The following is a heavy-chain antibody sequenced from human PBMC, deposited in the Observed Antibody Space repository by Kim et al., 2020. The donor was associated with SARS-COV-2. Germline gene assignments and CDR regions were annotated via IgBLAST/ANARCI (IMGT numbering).Heavy chain of an antibody. Sequence: GGSLRLSCSASGFTFSNYAMHWVRQAPGKGLEYVSAISSDGGSTYYADSVKGRFTISRDNSKNMLYVQMSSLSAEDTAIYYCVTRNYYNSGSYYEGAPFDFWGQGSLVTVSS. V-gene: IGHV3-64*03. CDR3: VTRNYYNSGSYYEGAPFDF. CDR1: GFTFSNYA. D-gene: IGHD3-10*01. CDR2: ISSDGGST. J-gene: IGHJ4*02.